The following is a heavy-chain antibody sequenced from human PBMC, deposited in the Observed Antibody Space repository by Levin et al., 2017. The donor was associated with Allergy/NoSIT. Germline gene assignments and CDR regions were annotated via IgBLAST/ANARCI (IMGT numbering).Heavy chain of an antibody. J-gene: IGHJ5*02. D-gene: IGHD4-17*01. V-gene: IGHV3-23*01. Sequence: SCAASGLTFSSFAMSWVRQAPGKGLEWVSTISGSGDRTNYADSVKGRFTISRDNSKNTLYLAMNSLRLEDTAVYYCAKSWWGDYDWFDPWGQGTLVTVSS. CDR1: GLTFSSFA. CDR3: AKSWWGDYDWFDP. CDR2: ISGSGDRT.